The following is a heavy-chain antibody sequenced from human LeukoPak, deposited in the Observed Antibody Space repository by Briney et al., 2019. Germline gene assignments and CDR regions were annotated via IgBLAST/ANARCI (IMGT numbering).Heavy chain of an antibody. CDR2: IRGSGGST. CDR1: GFTFSSYG. CDR3: AKLYSSSSSLVY. J-gene: IGHJ4*02. D-gene: IGHD6-6*01. V-gene: IGHV3-23*01. Sequence: PGGSLRLSCAASGFTFSSYGMSWVRQAPGKGLEWVSAIRGSGGSTYYADSVTGRFTISRDNSKNTLYLQMNSLRAEDTAVYYCAKLYSSSSSLVYWGQGTLVTVSS.